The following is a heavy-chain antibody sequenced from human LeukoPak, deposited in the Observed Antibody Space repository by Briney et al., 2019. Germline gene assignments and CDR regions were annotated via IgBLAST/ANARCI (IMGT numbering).Heavy chain of an antibody. CDR2: ISASGGST. CDR3: AKALSGGIKEVDY. D-gene: IGHD1-14*01. CDR1: GFTFSSYA. V-gene: IGHV3-23*01. J-gene: IGHJ4*02. Sequence: PGGSLRLSCAASGFTFSSYAMSWVRQAPGKGLEWVSSISASGGSTYYADSVKGRFTISRDNSKNTLYLQMNSLRADDTAVYYCAKALSGGIKEVDYWGQGTLVTVSS.